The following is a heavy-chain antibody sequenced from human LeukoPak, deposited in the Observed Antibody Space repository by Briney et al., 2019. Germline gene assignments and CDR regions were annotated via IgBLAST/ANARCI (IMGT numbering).Heavy chain of an antibody. Sequence: GGSLRLSCVASGFTFSNFAMSWVRQAPGKGMEWVSAISGSLSTIYYADSVKGRFTISRDNSKNTLFMQMNSLRADDTAIYYCAKDHSGSGTYFANGALDILGQGTMGTVS. CDR2: ISGSLSTI. V-gene: IGHV3-23*01. CDR3: AKDHSGSGTYFANGALDI. CDR1: GFTFSNFA. J-gene: IGHJ3*02. D-gene: IGHD3-10*01.